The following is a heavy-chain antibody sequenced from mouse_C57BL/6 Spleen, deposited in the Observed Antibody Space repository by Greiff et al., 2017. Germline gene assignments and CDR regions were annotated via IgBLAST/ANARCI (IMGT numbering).Heavy chain of an antibody. D-gene: IGHD2-1*01. CDR2: INPNNGGT. Sequence: EVQLQQSGPELVKPGASVKIPCKASGYTFTDYNMDWVKQSHGKSLEWIGDINPNNGGTIYNQKFKGKATLTVDKSSSTAYMELRSLTSEDTAVYYCARRYGNYEWYFDVWGTGTTVTVSS. V-gene: IGHV1-18*01. CDR3: ARRYGNYEWYFDV. J-gene: IGHJ1*03. CDR1: GYTFTDYN.